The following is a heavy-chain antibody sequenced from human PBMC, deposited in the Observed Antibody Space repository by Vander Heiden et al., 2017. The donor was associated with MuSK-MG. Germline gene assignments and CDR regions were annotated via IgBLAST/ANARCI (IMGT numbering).Heavy chain of an antibody. CDR1: GYTLTDLS. CDR2: FDPEDGET. V-gene: IGHV1-24*01. D-gene: IGHD3-16*02. Sequence: QVQLVQSGAEVEKPGASVKVSCTVSGYTLTDLSMHWVRRDPGKGLEWMGGFDPEDGETIYAQKFQGRVTMTEDTSTDTAYMELSSLRSEDTAVDYCATDLITFGGVIAPLAYWGQGTLVTVSS. J-gene: IGHJ4*02. CDR3: ATDLITFGGVIAPLAY.